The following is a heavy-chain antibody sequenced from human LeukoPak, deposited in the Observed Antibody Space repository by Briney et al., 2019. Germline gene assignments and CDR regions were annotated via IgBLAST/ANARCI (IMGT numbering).Heavy chain of an antibody. CDR1: GGSISSGGYY. Sequence: SETLSLTCTVSGGSISSGGYYWSWIRQHPGKGLEWIGYIYYSGSTYYNPFLKSRVTISVDTSKNQFSLKLSSVTAADTAVYYCARAGAGSLGLWGQGTLVTVSS. CDR3: ARAGAGSLGL. D-gene: IGHD3-10*01. CDR2: IYYSGST. J-gene: IGHJ4*02. V-gene: IGHV4-31*03.